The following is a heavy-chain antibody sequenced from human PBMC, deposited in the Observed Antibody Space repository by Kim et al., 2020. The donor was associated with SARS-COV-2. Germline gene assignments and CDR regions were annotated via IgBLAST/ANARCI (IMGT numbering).Heavy chain of an antibody. CDR2: IRSSGSDK. CDR3: TRYQKWAFDP. D-gene: IGHD1-26*01. CDR1: GFTFSSEP. Sequence: GGSLRLSCAASGFTFSSEPMNWVRQAPGKGLEWVSNIRSSGSDKYYADSVKGRFTISRDNAKNSLYLQMDSLRDEDTAVYYCTRYQKWAFDPWGRGDLVTVSS. V-gene: IGHV3-48*02. J-gene: IGHJ5*02.